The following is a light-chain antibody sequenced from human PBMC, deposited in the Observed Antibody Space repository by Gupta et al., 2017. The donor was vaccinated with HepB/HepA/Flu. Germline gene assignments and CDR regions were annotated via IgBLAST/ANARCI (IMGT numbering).Light chain of an antibody. V-gene: IGKV1-39*01. J-gene: IGKJ2*01. CDR3: QQSYSTPRYT. Sequence: DIQMTQCPSSLSASVGDRVTITCRASQSISSYLNWYQEKPGKAPKFLIYAASSLQSGVPSRFSGSGSGTDFTLTISSLQPEDFATYYCQQSYSTPRYTFGQGTKLEIK. CDR1: QSISSY. CDR2: AAS.